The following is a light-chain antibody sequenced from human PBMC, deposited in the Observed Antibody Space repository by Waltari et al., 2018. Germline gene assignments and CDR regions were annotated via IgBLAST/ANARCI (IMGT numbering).Light chain of an antibody. V-gene: IGKV3-20*01. J-gene: IGKJ2*01. CDR1: QSVRSDY. Sequence: EIVLTQSPGTLSLSPGDSAPLPCRASQSVRSDYLAWYQHRPGQPPRLLLYGASYRAPGIPDRFSGGWSGTHFTLAISRLEPEDFAVYYCQQFDDSRYIFGQGTKLEI. CDR3: QQFDDSRYI. CDR2: GAS.